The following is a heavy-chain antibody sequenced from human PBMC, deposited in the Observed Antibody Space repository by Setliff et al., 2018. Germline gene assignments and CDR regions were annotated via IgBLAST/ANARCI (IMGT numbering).Heavy chain of an antibody. V-gene: IGHV4-4*07. CDR1: GGSISNYY. Sequence: ASETLSLTCTVSGGSISNYYWSWIRQPAGKGLEWIGRIYTSGSTNYNPSLKSRVTMSVDTSKNQFSLKLSAVTAADTAVYYCARKGISALSGAFDMWGQGTMVTVSS. D-gene: IGHD1-26*01. CDR3: ARKGISALSGAFDM. J-gene: IGHJ3*02. CDR2: IYTSGST.